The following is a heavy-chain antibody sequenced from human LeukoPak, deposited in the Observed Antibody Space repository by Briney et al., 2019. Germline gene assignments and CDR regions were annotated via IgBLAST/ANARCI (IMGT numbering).Heavy chain of an antibody. Sequence: SVKVSCRASGGTFSSYAISWVRQAPGQGLEWMGGIIPIFGTANYAQKFQGRVTITADESTSTAYMELSSLRSEDTAVYYCALGSSGGNEDWFDPWGQGTLVTVSS. V-gene: IGHV1-69*13. J-gene: IGHJ5*02. CDR2: IIPIFGTA. CDR1: GGTFSSYA. CDR3: ALGSSGGNEDWFDP. D-gene: IGHD1-26*01.